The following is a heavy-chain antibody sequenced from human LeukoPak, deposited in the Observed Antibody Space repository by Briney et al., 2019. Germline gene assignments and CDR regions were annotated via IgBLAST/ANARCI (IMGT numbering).Heavy chain of an antibody. J-gene: IGHJ6*02. V-gene: IGHV3-30-3*01. D-gene: IGHD3-3*01. CDR3: ARDQTNYDFWSGYYYYYGMDV. CDR2: ISFDGSSK. CDR1: GFTFNNYA. Sequence: PGGSLRLSCVASGFTFNNYAIHWVRQAPGKGPEWVAVISFDGSSKNYADSVRGRFTITRDNSKNTVSLQMNSLRSEDTAVYYCARDQTNYDFWSGYYYYYGMDVWGQGTTVTVSS.